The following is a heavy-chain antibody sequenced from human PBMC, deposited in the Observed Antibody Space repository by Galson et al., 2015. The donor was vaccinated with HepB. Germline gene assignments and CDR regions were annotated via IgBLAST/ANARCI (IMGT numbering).Heavy chain of an antibody. J-gene: IGHJ4*02. V-gene: IGHV4-39*01. CDR1: GDSINSSPYY. D-gene: IGHD1/OR15-1a*01. Sequence: SETLSLTCTVSGDSINSSPYYWAWIRQSPGKGLEWIGSIYYRGSVYYNPSLKSRLTMCVDTSNNHFSLKLTSVTAADAALYYCARQTFDSRWNTYYYFDYWGQGIRVTVSS. CDR2: IYYRGSV. CDR3: ARQTFDSRWNTYYYFDY.